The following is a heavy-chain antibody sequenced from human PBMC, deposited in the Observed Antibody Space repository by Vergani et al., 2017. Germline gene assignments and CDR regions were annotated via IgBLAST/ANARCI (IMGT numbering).Heavy chain of an antibody. V-gene: IGHV3-23*01. CDR1: GFSFPGYA. D-gene: IGHD5-12*01. CDR2: VSGSSATP. J-gene: IGHJ4*02. Sequence: EVQLLESGGGLVQPGGSLRLSCEASGFSFPGYAMSWVRQAPGKGLEWVSSVSGSSATPYYADSVKGRFIISRDNSKHTLHLQMNSLRADDTAVYYCTKDSRGYTGYFFVYWGQGALATVSS. CDR3: TKDSRGYTGYFFVY.